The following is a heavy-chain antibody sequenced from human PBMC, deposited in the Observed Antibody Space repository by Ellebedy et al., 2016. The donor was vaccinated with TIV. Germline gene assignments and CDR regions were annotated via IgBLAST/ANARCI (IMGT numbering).Heavy chain of an antibody. Sequence: MPSETLSLTCTVSGGSISSYYWSWIRQPPGKGLEWIGYIYYSGSTNYNPSLKSRATISVDTSKNQFSLKLSSVTAADTAVYYCAREKTGGIDYWGQGTLVTVSS. V-gene: IGHV4-59*12. CDR2: IYYSGST. J-gene: IGHJ4*02. CDR3: AREKTGGIDY. D-gene: IGHD7-27*01. CDR1: GGSISSYY.